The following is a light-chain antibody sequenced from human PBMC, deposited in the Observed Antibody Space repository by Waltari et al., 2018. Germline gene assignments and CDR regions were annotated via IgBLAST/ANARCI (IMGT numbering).Light chain of an antibody. CDR3: QMYVRLPVT. V-gene: IGKV3-20*01. CDR1: QSVGRY. CDR2: DAS. J-gene: IGKJ1*01. Sequence: EIVLTQSPGTLSLSQGERATLSCRASQSVGRYLAWYKQQHGQAPRLLIYDASTRATGIPDRFSGGGSGTDFSLTISRLEPEDFAVYYCQMYVRLPVTFGQGTKVEI.